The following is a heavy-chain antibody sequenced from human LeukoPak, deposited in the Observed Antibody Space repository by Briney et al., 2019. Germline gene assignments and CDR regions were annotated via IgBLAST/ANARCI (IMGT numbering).Heavy chain of an antibody. CDR3: ARGRGYIDY. CDR1: GGSISSYY. V-gene: IGHV4-59*12. CDR2: IYYSGST. Sequence: SETLSLTCTVSGGSISSYYWSWIRQPPGKGLEWIGYIYYSGSTNYNPSLKSRVTISVDTSKNQFSLKLSSVTAADTAVYYCARGRGYIDYWGQGTLVTVSS. D-gene: IGHD3-16*01. J-gene: IGHJ4*02.